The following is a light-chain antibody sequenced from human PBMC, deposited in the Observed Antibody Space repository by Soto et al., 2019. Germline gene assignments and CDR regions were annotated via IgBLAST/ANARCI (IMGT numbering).Light chain of an antibody. CDR2: GHV. CDR3: QSFDVSLNAYV. Sequence: QSVLTQPPSVSGAPGQRVTISCTGTYSNVGSSHDVHWYQHIPGAAPKLIIFGHVNRPYGVPDRFSGSTSGTSASLAITGLQAEDEADYYCQSFDVSLNAYVFGTGTKVTVL. J-gene: IGLJ1*01. V-gene: IGLV1-40*01. CDR1: YSNVGSSHD.